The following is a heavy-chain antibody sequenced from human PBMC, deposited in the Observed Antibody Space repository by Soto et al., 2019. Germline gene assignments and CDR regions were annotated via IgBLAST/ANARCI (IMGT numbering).Heavy chain of an antibody. CDR2: VSPLKGNT. Sequence: ASVKVSCKASGYTFTNYVIHWVRQAPGQGLEWMGWVSPLKGNTKYAQKVQGRVSVTTDTSTNTVYMELSGLRYDDTALYYCARSGEHPFDFWGQGTLVTVSS. J-gene: IGHJ4*02. CDR3: ARSGEHPFDF. V-gene: IGHV1-18*01. CDR1: GYTFTNYV. D-gene: IGHD6-25*01.